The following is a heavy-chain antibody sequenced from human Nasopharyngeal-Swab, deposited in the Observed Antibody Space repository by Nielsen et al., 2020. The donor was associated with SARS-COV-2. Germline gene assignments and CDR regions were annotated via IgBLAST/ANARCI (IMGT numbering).Heavy chain of an antibody. V-gene: IGHV3-23*03. Sequence: WIRQPPGKGLEWVSVIYSGGSSTYYADSVKGRFTISGDNSKNTLYLQMNSLRAEDTAVYYCAKGRGIVVVPAAGDGMDVWGQGTTVTVSS. CDR2: IYSGGSST. D-gene: IGHD2-2*01. CDR3: AKGRGIVVVPAAGDGMDV. J-gene: IGHJ6*02.